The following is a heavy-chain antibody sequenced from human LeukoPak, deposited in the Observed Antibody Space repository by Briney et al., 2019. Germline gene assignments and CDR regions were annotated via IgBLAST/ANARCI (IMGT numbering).Heavy chain of an antibody. D-gene: IGHD2-2*01. CDR2: MGGGGNII. J-gene: IGHJ5*02. V-gene: IGHV3-11*01. CDR3: AREQPGVVSFGLDL. Sequence: GGSLRLSCAASGFTFSDYYMSWIRQAPGKGLEWLSYMGGGGNIINYADSVKGRFAISRDNAKSSLYLQLNSLRAEDTAVYYCAREQPGVVSFGLDLWGQGTLVTVSS. CDR1: GFTFSDYY.